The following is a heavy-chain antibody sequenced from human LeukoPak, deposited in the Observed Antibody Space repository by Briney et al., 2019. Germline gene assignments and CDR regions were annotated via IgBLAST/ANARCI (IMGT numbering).Heavy chain of an antibody. CDR3: AKDGTPPWFGEPYFDY. V-gene: IGHV3-23*01. J-gene: IGHJ4*02. Sequence: GGSLRLSCAASGFTFSSYAMSWVRQAPGKGLEWVSAISGSGGSTYYADSVKGRFTISRDNSKNTLYLQMNSLRAEDTAVYYCAKDGTPPWFGEPYFDYWGQGTLVTVSS. CDR1: GFTFSSYA. D-gene: IGHD3-10*01. CDR2: ISGSGGST.